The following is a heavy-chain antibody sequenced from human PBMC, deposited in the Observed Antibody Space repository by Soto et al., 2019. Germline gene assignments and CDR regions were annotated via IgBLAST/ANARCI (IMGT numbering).Heavy chain of an antibody. CDR1: GFPFSTYW. CDR2: IKQDGSDK. Sequence: PGGSLRLSCAASGFPFSTYWMSWVRQAPGKGLEWVANIKQDGSDKYYADSVRGRYTISRDNAKTSLSLQMNSLRAEDTAVYYCAARTPAVSGIQIHWGEGTLVTVS. CDR3: AARTPAVSGIQIH. V-gene: IGHV3-7*03. J-gene: IGHJ4*02. D-gene: IGHD6-19*01.